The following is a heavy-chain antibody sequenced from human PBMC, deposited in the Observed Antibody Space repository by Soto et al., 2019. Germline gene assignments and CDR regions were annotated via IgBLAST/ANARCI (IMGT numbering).Heavy chain of an antibody. D-gene: IGHD2-2*01. Sequence: QVQLVESGGGVVQPGRSLRLSCAASGFTFSSYGMHWVRQAPGKGLEWVAVIWYDGSNKYYADSVKGRFTISRDNSKNMLYLQMNSLRAEDTAVYYCARGSRVVPALIDYWGQGTLVTVSS. J-gene: IGHJ4*02. V-gene: IGHV3-33*01. CDR1: GFTFSSYG. CDR3: ARGSRVVPALIDY. CDR2: IWYDGSNK.